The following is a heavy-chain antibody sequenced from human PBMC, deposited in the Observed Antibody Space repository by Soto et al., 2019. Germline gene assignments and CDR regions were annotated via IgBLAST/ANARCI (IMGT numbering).Heavy chain of an antibody. CDR1: GFSFASSW. CDR3: ASQEMATKNVDAFDI. V-gene: IGHV5-51*01. CDR2: IYPGDSDT. D-gene: IGHD5-12*01. J-gene: IGHJ3*02. Sequence: PGESLKISCKDSGFSFASSWIGWVRQMPGKGLEWMGIIYPGDSDTRYSPSFQGQVTISADKSISTAYLQWSSLKASDTAMYYCASQEMATKNVDAFDIWGQGTMVTVSS.